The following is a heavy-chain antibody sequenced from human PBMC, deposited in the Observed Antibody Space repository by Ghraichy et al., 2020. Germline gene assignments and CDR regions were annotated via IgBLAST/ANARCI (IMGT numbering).Heavy chain of an antibody. CDR3: ARGYLFDIAVAGNDRYYYGMDV. J-gene: IGHJ6*02. CDR2: ISAYNGNT. Sequence: ASVKVSCKASGYTFTSYGFSWVRQAPGQGLEWMGWISAYNGNTNYAQKLQGRVTMTTDTSTSTAYMGLRSLRSDDTAVYYCARGYLFDIAVAGNDRYYYGMDVWGQGTTVTVSS. V-gene: IGHV1-18*04. CDR1: GYTFTSYG. D-gene: IGHD6-19*01.